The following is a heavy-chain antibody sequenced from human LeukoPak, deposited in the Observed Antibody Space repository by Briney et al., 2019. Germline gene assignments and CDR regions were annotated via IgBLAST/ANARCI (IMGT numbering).Heavy chain of an antibody. CDR3: AKNLDGVATYFDY. D-gene: IGHD5-12*01. V-gene: IGHV3-23*01. CDR2: ISNSGGTT. Sequence: GGSLRLSCAASGFTFSSYAMSWVRQAPGKGLEWVSGISNSGGTTYYADSVKGRFTISRDNSKNTLYLQMDSLRAEDTAVYHCAKNLDGVATYFDYCGQGTLVTVSS. J-gene: IGHJ4*02. CDR1: GFTFSSYA.